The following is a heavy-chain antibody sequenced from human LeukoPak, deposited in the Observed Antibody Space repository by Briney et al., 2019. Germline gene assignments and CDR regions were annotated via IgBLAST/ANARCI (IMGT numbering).Heavy chain of an antibody. J-gene: IGHJ6*03. D-gene: IGHD6-19*01. CDR1: GYTFTSYY. CDR3: ARDVSQWLIRYYYYYMDV. V-gene: IGHV1-46*01. Sequence: ASVKVSCKASGYTFTSYYMHWVRQAPGQGLEWMGIINPSGGSTSYAQKFQGRVTMTRDMSTSTVYIELSSLRSEDTAVYYCARDVSQWLIRYYYYYMDVWGKGTTVTVSS. CDR2: INPSGGST.